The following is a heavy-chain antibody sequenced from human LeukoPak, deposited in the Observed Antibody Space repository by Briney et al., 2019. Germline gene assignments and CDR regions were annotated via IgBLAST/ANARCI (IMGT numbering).Heavy chain of an antibody. CDR3: ARDLEVGSTGGYYYYMDV. V-gene: IGHV3-21*01. J-gene: IGHJ6*03. D-gene: IGHD3-10*01. CDR2: IISSSSYI. Sequence: PGGSLSLSWAASGFTFRGYSMNWVRQPPGKGLEWVSSIISSSSYIYYADSVKGRFTISRDNAKNSLYLQMNSLRAEDTAVYYCARDLEVGSTGGYYYYMDVWGKGTTVTVSS. CDR1: GFTFRGYS.